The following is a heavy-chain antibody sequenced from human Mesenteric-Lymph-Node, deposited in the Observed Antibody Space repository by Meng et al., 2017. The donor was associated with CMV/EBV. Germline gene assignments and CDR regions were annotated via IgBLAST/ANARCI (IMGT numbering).Heavy chain of an antibody. CDR1: GFTFSSYA. J-gene: IGHJ4*02. Sequence: GESLKISCAASGFTFSSYAMSWVRQAPGKGLEWVAGINNSGGYTYYGDSVKGRFTISRDNSNNMVYLQMNSLRPEDTAVYYCAKGGAHLAVSGLLDSWGQGTLVTVSS. V-gene: IGHV3-23*01. D-gene: IGHD6-19*01. CDR2: INNSGGYT. CDR3: AKGGAHLAVSGLLDS.